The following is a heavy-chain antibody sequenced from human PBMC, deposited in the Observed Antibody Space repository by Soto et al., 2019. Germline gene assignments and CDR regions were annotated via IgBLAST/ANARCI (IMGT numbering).Heavy chain of an antibody. D-gene: IGHD4-4*01. CDR2: IWYDGSNK. Sequence: QVQLVESGGGVVQPGRSLRLSCAASGFTFSSYGMHWVRQAPGKGLAWVAVIWYDGSNKYYADSVKGRFTISRDNSKNTLYLQMNSLRAEDTAVYYCARVTVGGYYYYYMDVWGKGTTVTVSS. CDR3: ARVTVGGYYYYYMDV. V-gene: IGHV3-33*01. J-gene: IGHJ6*03. CDR1: GFTFSSYG.